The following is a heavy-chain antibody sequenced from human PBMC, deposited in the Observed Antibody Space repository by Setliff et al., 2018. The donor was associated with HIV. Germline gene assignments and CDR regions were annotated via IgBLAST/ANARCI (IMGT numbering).Heavy chain of an antibody. CDR3: ARAGRRTGHSYTWFDP. CDR1: GGSLSDYY. D-gene: IGHD3-16*01. J-gene: IGHJ5*02. V-gene: IGHV4-59*12. Sequence: SETLSLTCTVSGGSLSDYYWSWIRQAPGKGLEWIGYIYYSGSTNYNPSLKSRATMSVDTSNNRFSLKLNSVTAADTAVYYCARAGRRTGHSYTWFDPWGQGTLVTVSS. CDR2: IYYSGST.